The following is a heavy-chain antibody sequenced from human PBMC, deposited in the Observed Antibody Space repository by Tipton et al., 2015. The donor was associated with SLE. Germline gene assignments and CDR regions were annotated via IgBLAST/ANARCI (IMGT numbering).Heavy chain of an antibody. V-gene: IGHV4-39*01. CDR3: ARAPGSSSSFYYFDY. CDR2: IYYSGST. Sequence: TLSLTCTVSGGSISSSSYYWGWIRQPPGKGLEWIGSIYYSGSTYYNPSLKSRVTISVDTSKNQFSLKLSSVTAADTAVYYCARAPGSSSSFYYFDYWGQGTLVTVSS. CDR1: GGSISSSSYY. J-gene: IGHJ4*02. D-gene: IGHD6-13*01.